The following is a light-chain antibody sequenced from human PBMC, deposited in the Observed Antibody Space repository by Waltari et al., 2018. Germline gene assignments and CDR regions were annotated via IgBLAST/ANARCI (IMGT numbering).Light chain of an antibody. CDR2: DAS. CDR3: QQLHSYPVT. Sequence: AVQLTQAPSSLSASVVDRVPITCRASQAISSALAWYQQKPRKAPNLLIYDASNLESGVPSRFSGSGSGTHFTLTISSLQPADFATYYCQQLHSYPVTFGGGTKVETK. CDR1: QAISSA. V-gene: IGKV1-13*02. J-gene: IGKJ4*01.